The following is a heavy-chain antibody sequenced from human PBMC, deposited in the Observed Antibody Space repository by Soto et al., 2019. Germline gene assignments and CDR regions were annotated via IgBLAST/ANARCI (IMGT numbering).Heavy chain of an antibody. CDR3: ARDMSGGTYNYYYGMDV. CDR2: ISGTGSPT. D-gene: IGHD1-26*01. Sequence: EVQLLESGGGLGQPGGSLRLSCAASGFTFSSYAMTWVRQAPGRGLEWVSAISGTGSPTYYADSVKGRFTISRDNSKNMXYLQMNSLRADDTAVYYCARDMSGGTYNYYYGMDVWGQGTTVTVSS. V-gene: IGHV3-23*01. CDR1: GFTFSSYA. J-gene: IGHJ6*02.